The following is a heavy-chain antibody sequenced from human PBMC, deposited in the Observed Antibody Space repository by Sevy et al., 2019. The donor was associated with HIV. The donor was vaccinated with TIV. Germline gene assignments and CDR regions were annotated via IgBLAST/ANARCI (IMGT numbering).Heavy chain of an antibody. CDR1: GGSISSYY. CDR2: IYSNGST. D-gene: IGHD2-21*01. Sequence: SETLSLTCSVSGGSISSYYWNWIRQPPGKGLERIGYIYSNGSTNYNPSLKSRVTISVDMSKNQFSLKLSSVTAADTAVYYCARSHLAFCGGDCFSPYYFDSWGQGTLVTVSS. CDR3: ARSHLAFCGGDCFSPYYFDS. V-gene: IGHV4-59*01. J-gene: IGHJ4*02.